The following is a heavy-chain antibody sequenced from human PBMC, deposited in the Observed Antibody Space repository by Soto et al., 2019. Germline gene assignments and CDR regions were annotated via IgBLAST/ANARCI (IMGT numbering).Heavy chain of an antibody. CDR3: SKAMIGSYDSDAFDV. V-gene: IGHV3-30*18. Sequence: VPPGGSLRLSCAASGFSFSRYGIHWVRQAPGKGLEWVAVISYDESTTFYADSVKGRFTISRDNSKNTLFLQMNSLRPEDTAVYYCSKAMIGSYDSDAFDVWGQGTMVTVSS. CDR2: ISYDESTT. J-gene: IGHJ3*01. D-gene: IGHD3-22*01. CDR1: GFSFSRYG.